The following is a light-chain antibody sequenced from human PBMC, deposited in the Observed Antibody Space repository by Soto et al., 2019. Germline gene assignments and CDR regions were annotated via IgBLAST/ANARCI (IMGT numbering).Light chain of an antibody. J-gene: IGKJ5*01. Sequence: DIKMTQSPSSLSASAGDRVTITCRASQSISSYLNWYQQKPGKAPKLLIYAASSLQSGVPSRFSGSGSGTDFTLTISSLQPEDFATYYCQQSYSTPITFGQGTRLEIK. CDR3: QQSYSTPIT. CDR2: AAS. CDR1: QSISSY. V-gene: IGKV1-39*01.